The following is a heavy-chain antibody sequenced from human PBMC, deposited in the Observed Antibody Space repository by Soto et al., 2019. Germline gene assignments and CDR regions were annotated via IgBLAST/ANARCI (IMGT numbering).Heavy chain of an antibody. D-gene: IGHD3-10*01. Sequence: QVQLVESGGGVVQPGRSLRLSCAASGFTFSSYGMHWVRQAPGKGLEWVAVIWYDGSNKYYADSVKGRFTISRDNSKNTLYRQMNSLRAEDTAVYYCARDSYGSGTAMFSLGQGTLVTVSS. CDR2: IWYDGSNK. CDR3: ARDSYGSGTAMFS. V-gene: IGHV3-33*01. CDR1: GFTFSSYG. J-gene: IGHJ5*02.